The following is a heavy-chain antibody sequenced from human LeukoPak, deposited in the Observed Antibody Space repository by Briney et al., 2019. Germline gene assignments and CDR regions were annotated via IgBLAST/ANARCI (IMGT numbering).Heavy chain of an antibody. V-gene: IGHV4-30-2*01. CDR1: GGSISSGGYS. CDR3: ARRPPRGLVGY. CDR2: IYHSGST. D-gene: IGHD3-10*01. Sequence: SQTLSLTCAASGGSISSGGYSWSWIRQPPGKGLEWIGYIYHSGSTNYNPSLKSRVTISVDTSKNQFSLKLSSVTAADTAVYYCARRPPRGLVGYWGQGTLVTVSS. J-gene: IGHJ4*02.